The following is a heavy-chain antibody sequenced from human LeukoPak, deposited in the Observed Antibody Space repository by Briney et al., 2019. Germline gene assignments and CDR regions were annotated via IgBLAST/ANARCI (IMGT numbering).Heavy chain of an antibody. D-gene: IGHD3-16*01. V-gene: IGHV4-34*01. CDR2: INHSGST. CDR1: GGSFSGYY. Sequence: SGTLSLTCAVYGGSFSGYYWSWIRQPPGKGLEWIGEINHSGSTNYNPSLKSRVTISVDTSKNQFPLKLSSVTAADTAVYYCARDLGAYHFDYWGQGTLVTVSS. J-gene: IGHJ4*02. CDR3: ARDLGAYHFDY.